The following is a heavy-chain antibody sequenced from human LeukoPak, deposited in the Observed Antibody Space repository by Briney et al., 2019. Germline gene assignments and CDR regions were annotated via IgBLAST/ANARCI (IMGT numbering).Heavy chain of an antibody. Sequence: PSGTLSLTCTVSGGSISSSSYYWGWIRQPPGKGLEWIGSIYYSGSTYYNPSLKSRVTISVDTSKNQFSLKLSSVTAADTAVYYCARGQGYSYGYEWFDPWGQGTLVTVSS. CDR1: GGSISSSSYY. J-gene: IGHJ5*02. CDR3: ARGQGYSYGYEWFDP. V-gene: IGHV4-39*07. CDR2: IYYSGST. D-gene: IGHD5-18*01.